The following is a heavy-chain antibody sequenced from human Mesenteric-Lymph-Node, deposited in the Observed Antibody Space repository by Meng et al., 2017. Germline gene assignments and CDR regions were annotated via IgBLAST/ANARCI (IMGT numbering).Heavy chain of an antibody. CDR1: GYTFTSYA. Sequence: VALVQSGAEVEKPGASVKLSCKASGYTFTSYAVHWVRQAPGQRLEWMGWINAGTGNTKHSQKFQGRVTITRDTSASTAYMELSSLRSEDTAIYYCARGAVSGTWGFDFWGQGTLVTVSS. J-gene: IGHJ4*02. V-gene: IGHV1-3*01. CDR3: ARGAVSGTWGFDF. CDR2: INAGTGNT. D-gene: IGHD6-19*01.